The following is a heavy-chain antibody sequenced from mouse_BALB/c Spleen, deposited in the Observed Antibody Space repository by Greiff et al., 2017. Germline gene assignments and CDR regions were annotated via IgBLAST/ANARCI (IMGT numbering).Heavy chain of an antibody. V-gene: IGHV1-20*02. J-gene: IGHJ4*01. CDR2: INPYNGDT. D-gene: IGHD1-1*01. Sequence: EVQLQQSGPELVKPGASVKISCKASGYSFTGYFMNWVMQSHGKSLEWIGRINPYNGDTFYNQKFKGKATLTVDKSSSTAHMELRSLASEDSAVYYCARRYYGSSYDYAMDYWGQGTSVTVSS. CDR3: ARRYYGSSYDYAMDY. CDR1: GYSFTGYF.